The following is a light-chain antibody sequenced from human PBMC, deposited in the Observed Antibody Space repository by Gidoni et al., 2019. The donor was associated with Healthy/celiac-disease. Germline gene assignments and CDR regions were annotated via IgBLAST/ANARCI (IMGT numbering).Light chain of an antibody. J-gene: IGLJ2*01. Sequence: SYVLTQPPSVSVAPGQTARITCGGNNIGSKRVHWYQQKPGQAPVLVVYDDSDRPSGIPEGFPGPTSGKTATLTSSRVEAGDEADYSCQVWDSSSDHVLFSGGPKRTVL. V-gene: IGLV3-21*02. CDR3: QVWDSSSDHVL. CDR1: NIGSKR. CDR2: DDS.